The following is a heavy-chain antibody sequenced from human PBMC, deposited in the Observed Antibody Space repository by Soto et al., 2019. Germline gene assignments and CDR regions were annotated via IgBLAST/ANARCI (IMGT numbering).Heavy chain of an antibody. J-gene: IGHJ5*02. D-gene: IGHD6-13*01. Sequence: GASVKVSCKASGYTFTIYGISWVRQAPGQGLEWMGWISAYNGNTNYAQKLQGRVTMTTDTSTSTAFMELWSLRSDDTAVYYCARDFQSIAAAASHWFDPWGQGTLVTVSS. CDR1: GYTFTIYG. CDR2: ISAYNGNT. CDR3: ARDFQSIAAAASHWFDP. V-gene: IGHV1-18*01.